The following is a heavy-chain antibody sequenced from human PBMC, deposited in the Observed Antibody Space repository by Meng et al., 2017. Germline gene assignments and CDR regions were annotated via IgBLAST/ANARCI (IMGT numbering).Heavy chain of an antibody. D-gene: IGHD1-26*01. CDR3: ARDVVGAIIIARGNY. Sequence: QGQLQESGSGLGKPSGTLSLTCAVSGGSISSSNWWSWVRQPPGKGLEWIGEIYHSGSTNYNPSLKSRVTISVDKSKNQFSLKLSSVTAADTAVYYCARDVVGAIIIARGNYWGQGTLVTVSS. V-gene: IGHV4-4*02. J-gene: IGHJ4*02. CDR2: IYHSGST. CDR1: GGSISSSNW.